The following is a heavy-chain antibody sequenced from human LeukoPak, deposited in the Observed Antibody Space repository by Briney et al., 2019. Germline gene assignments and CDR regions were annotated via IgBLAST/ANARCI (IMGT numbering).Heavy chain of an antibody. CDR2: IWYDGSNK. D-gene: IGHD2-21*01. CDR1: GSTFSSYG. CDR3: ARDLFSGPPFDY. V-gene: IGHV3-33*01. J-gene: IGHJ4*02. Sequence: GGSLRLSCAASGSTFSSYGMHWVRQAPGKGLEWVAVIWYDGSNKYYADSVKGRFTISRDNSKNTLYLQMNSLRAEDTAVYYCARDLFSGPPFDYWGQGTLVTVSS.